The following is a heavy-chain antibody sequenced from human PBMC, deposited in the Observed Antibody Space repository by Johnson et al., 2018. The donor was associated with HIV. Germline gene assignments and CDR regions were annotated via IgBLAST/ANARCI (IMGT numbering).Heavy chain of an antibody. V-gene: IGHV3-66*01. Sequence: MLLVESGGGLVQPGGSLRLSCAASGFTVSSNYMSWVRQAPGKGLEWVSVIYSGGSTYYADSVQGRFTISRDKSKNTLYLQMNSLRAEDTAVYYCVTLVVAPPFDIWGQGTMVTVSS. J-gene: IGHJ3*02. D-gene: IGHD2-15*01. CDR2: IYSGGST. CDR1: GFTVSSNY. CDR3: VTLVVAPPFDI.